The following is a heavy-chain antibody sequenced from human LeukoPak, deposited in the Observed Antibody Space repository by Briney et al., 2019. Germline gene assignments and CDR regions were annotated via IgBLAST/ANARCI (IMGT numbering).Heavy chain of an antibody. CDR2: INWDGTTT. D-gene: IGHD3-10*01. CDR1: GFTFDDHA. V-gene: IGHV3-43D*03. CDR3: AKPPGSGTEPFYFDY. J-gene: IGHJ4*02. Sequence: GGSLRLSCAASGFTFDDHAMHWVRQAPGKGLEWVSLINWDGTTTYYADSVKGRFTISRDNSKNSLYLQMNSLRAEDTALYYCAKPPGSGTEPFYFDYWGQGTLVTVSS.